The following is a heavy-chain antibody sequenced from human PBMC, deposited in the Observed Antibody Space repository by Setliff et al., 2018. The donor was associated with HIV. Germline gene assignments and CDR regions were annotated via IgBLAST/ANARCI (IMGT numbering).Heavy chain of an antibody. Sequence: ASVKVSCKASGGTFRSYAISWVRQAPGQGLEWMGGIIPIFGTAKYAQKFQGRVTITADESTTTAYMELSSLRSEDTAVYYCARVRGRQPLLYVGYMDVWGKGTTVTVSS. V-gene: IGHV1-69*13. CDR2: IIPIFGTA. J-gene: IGHJ6*03. CDR1: GGTFRSYA. CDR3: ARVRGRQPLLYVGYMDV. D-gene: IGHD2-2*02.